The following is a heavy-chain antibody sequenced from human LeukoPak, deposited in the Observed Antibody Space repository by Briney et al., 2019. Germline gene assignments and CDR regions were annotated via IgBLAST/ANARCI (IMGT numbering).Heavy chain of an antibody. CDR3: AKAFRDYDSSSYSAFDI. Sequence: QPGGSLRLSCAASGFTFTNYAKTWVRQAPGKGLEWVSSISGSGGSTYYADSVKGRFTVSRANSKNILDLQMSSLRSDATAVYYWAKAFRDYDSSSYSAFDIWGQGTMVTVSS. D-gene: IGHD6-13*01. CDR2: ISGSGGST. CDR1: GFTFTNYA. V-gene: IGHV3-23*01. J-gene: IGHJ3*02.